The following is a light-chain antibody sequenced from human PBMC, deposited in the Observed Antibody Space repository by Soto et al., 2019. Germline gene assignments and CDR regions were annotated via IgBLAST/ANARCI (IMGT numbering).Light chain of an antibody. CDR3: QESYSTLWGT. J-gene: IGKJ1*01. CDR1: QSINTY. Sequence: DIQMTQSPSSLSASVGDTVTITCRTSQSINTYLNWYQQNPGKAPKVLIYGASSLQGGVPLRFSGSGSGTDFTLTISSLQPEDFATYYCQESYSTLWGTCGQGTKVEIK. V-gene: IGKV1-39*01. CDR2: GAS.